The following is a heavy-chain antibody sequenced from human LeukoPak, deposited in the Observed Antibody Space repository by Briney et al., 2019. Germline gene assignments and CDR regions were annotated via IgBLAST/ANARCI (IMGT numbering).Heavy chain of an antibody. V-gene: IGHV3-53*01. CDR3: ARGSFAPQRALDI. D-gene: IGHD1-1*01. J-gene: IGHJ4*02. CDR2: IYSGGST. CDR1: AFIVSSNY. Sequence: PGGSLRLSCAASAFIVSSNYMSWVRQAPGLGLEWVSIIYSGGSTYYADSVKGRFTISRDNSKKTLYLQMNSLRAEDTAVYYCARGSFAPQRALDIWGQGTLVTVSS.